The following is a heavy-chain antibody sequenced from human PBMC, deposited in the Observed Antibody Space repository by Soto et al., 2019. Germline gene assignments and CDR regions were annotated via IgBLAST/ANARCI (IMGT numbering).Heavy chain of an antibody. J-gene: IGHJ5*02. V-gene: IGHV4-39*01. Sequence: QLQLQESGPGLVKPSETLSLTCTVSGGSISSNYFYWGWIRQPPGKGLEWIGSIHYSGTTYYNPSLKSRVTISVDASKNQFSLKLSPVTAADTAGYYCARHNDQYYFDPWGQGTLVTVSS. CDR3: ARHNDQYYFDP. CDR1: GGSISSNYFY. D-gene: IGHD2-8*01. CDR2: IHYSGTT.